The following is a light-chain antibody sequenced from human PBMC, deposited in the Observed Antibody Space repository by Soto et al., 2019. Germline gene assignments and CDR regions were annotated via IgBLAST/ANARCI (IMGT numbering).Light chain of an antibody. J-gene: IGKJ4*01. CDR3: QQLNSYPS. CDR1: QGISSS. V-gene: IGKV1-9*01. Sequence: IQLTQSPSSLSASVGDRVTITCRASQGISSSLAWYQQQPGKAPKLLIYAASTLQSGVPSRFSGSGSGTDFTLTISSLQPEDFATYYCQQLNSYPSFGGGTKVDIK. CDR2: AAS.